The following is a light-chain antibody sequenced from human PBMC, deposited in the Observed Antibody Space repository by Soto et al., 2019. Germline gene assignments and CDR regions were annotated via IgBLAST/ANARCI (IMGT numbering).Light chain of an antibody. CDR2: GAS. CDR3: QQYYNWPRT. CDR1: QSVSSN. J-gene: IGKJ5*01. Sequence: EIVFTQSPATLSSFPGDRVTLSCRASQSVSSNLAWYRQTPGQAPRLLIYGASTRDTVIPARFSGTGSGTEFTLTINSLQAEDSAVDYCQQYYNWPRTFGQGTRLEIK. V-gene: IGKV3-15*01.